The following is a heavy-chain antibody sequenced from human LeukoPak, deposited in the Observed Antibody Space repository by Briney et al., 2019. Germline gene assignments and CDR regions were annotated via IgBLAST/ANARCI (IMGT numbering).Heavy chain of an antibody. V-gene: IGHV3-48*02. CDR2: ISDSSHAI. CDR1: GFTFSSYS. CDR3: ARDHRGDNYPNPDS. D-gene: IGHD1-1*01. Sequence: GSLRLSCAASGFTFSSYSMIWVRQAPGKGLEWVSYISDSSHAIYHADSVKGRFTISRDNAKDSLYLQMNSLRDEDTAVYYCARDHRGDNYPNPDSWGQGTLVTVSS. J-gene: IGHJ4*02.